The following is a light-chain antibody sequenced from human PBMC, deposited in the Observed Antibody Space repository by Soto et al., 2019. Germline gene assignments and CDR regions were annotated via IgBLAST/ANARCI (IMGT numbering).Light chain of an antibody. Sequence: QSVLTQPPSVSAAPGQRVTISCSGSRSNIGNDYVSWYQVLPDRAPKLVIYDNNKRPSGIPDRFSGSKSGTSGTLGIAAVQTGDEAEYYCATWDKTLTSVVFGGGTKLTVL. V-gene: IGLV1-51*01. CDR2: DNN. CDR3: ATWDKTLTSVV. J-gene: IGLJ2*01. CDR1: RSNIGNDY.